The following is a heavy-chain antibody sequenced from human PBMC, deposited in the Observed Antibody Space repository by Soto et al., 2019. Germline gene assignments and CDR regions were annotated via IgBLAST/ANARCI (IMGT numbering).Heavy chain of an antibody. V-gene: IGHV3-23*01. Sequence: WWSLRLSCSASVFTFSTFAMNWCRQAPGKGLEWVSGITGGSGFTFYADSVKGRFTISRDDSENTLFLQMSSLRAEDTAKYYCAKSGPTNYFDFWGQGTLVTVSS. CDR3: AKSGPTNYFDF. CDR2: ITGGSGFT. CDR1: VFTFSTFA. D-gene: IGHD1-26*01. J-gene: IGHJ4*02.